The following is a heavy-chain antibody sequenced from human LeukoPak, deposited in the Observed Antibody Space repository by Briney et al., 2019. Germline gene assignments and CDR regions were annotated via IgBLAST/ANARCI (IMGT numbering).Heavy chain of an antibody. CDR2: INPNSGGR. J-gene: IGHJ4*02. CDR1: GYTFTGYY. D-gene: IGHD2-15*01. CDR3: ARMLGYCSGGSWQTVGCCYYFDY. Sequence: GASVKVSCTASGYTFTGYYMHWVRQAPGQGLEWVGWINPNSGGRNYAQKFQGWVTMTRDTSISTAYMELSRLGSDVTAVYYCARMLGYCSGGSWQTVGCCYYFDYGGQGTLVTVSS. V-gene: IGHV1-2*04.